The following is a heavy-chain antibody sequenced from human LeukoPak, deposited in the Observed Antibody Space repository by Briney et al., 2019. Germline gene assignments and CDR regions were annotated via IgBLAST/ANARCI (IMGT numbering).Heavy chain of an antibody. V-gene: IGHV1-69*04. CDR3: ARDRNGIRGSGTLFDY. D-gene: IGHD3-10*01. CDR2: IIPILGIA. CDR1: GGTFSSYA. Sequence: GSSVKVSCKASGGTFSSYAISWVRQAPGQGLEWMGRIIPILGIANYAQKFQGRVTITADKSTSTAYMELSSLRSEDTAVYYCARDRNGIRGSGTLFDYWGQGTLVTVSS. J-gene: IGHJ4*02.